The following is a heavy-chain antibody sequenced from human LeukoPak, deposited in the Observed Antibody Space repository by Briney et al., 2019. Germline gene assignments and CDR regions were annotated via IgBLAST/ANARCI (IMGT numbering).Heavy chain of an antibody. CDR1: GFSFSTYG. Sequence: PGGSLRLPCAASGFSFSTYGMHWVRQAPGRGLEWVAVIWYDGSNKYYADSVKGRFTISRDNSKNTLYLQMNSLRAEDTAVYYCARVRYCSSTSCYAWFDYWGQGTLVTVSS. J-gene: IGHJ4*02. V-gene: IGHV3-33*01. CDR3: ARVRYCSSTSCYAWFDY. CDR2: IWYDGSNK. D-gene: IGHD2-2*01.